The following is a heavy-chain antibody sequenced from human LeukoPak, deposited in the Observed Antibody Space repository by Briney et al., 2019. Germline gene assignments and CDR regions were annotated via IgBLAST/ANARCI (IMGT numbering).Heavy chain of an antibody. V-gene: IGHV4-61*02. J-gene: IGHJ5*02. CDR1: RGSISSGNYY. CDR3: ARSVGWFDP. Sequence: SETLSLTCTVSRGSISSGNYYWSWIRQPAGKGLEWIGRFHTRGSTYYNPSLKSRVTISVDTSKNQFSLKLSSVTAADTAVYYCARSVGWFDPWGQGTLVTVSS. CDR2: FHTRGST.